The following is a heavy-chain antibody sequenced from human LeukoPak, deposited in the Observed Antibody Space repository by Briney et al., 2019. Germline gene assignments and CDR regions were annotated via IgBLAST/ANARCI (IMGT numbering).Heavy chain of an antibody. CDR3: AEQDYYDSSGYSRLGFDY. V-gene: IGHV3-23*01. Sequence: GGSLRLSCAASGFTFSSYAMSWVRQAPGKGLEWVSAISGSGGSTYYADSVKGRFTISRDNSKNTLYLQMNSLRAEDTAVYYCAEQDYYDSSGYSRLGFDYWGQGTLVTVSS. CDR1: GFTFSSYA. J-gene: IGHJ4*02. CDR2: ISGSGGST. D-gene: IGHD3-22*01.